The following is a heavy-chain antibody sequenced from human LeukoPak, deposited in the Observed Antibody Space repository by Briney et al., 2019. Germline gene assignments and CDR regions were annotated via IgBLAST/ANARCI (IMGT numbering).Heavy chain of an antibody. J-gene: IGHJ4*02. D-gene: IGHD6-6*01. CDR3: ARVGREYSSSSPPDY. CDR1: GFTFSTYW. Sequence: PGRSLRLSCVVSGFTFSTYWMHWVRQGPGKGLVWVSRIDSGGSNTLYADSVRGRFTISRDNAKNTLYLQMNSLRVEDTAMYYCARVGREYSSSSPPDYWGQGTLVTVSS. CDR2: IDSGGSNT. V-gene: IGHV3-74*01.